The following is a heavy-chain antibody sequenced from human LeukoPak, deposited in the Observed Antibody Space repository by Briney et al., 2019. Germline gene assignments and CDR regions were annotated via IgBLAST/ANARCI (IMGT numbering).Heavy chain of an antibody. V-gene: IGHV3-21*01. J-gene: IGHJ4*02. Sequence: GSPRLSCAASGFTFSSYSMNWVRQAPGEGLEWVSSISSSSSYIYYADSVKGRFTISRDNAKNSLYLQMTSLRAEDTAVYYCASLPEIAVAGTFDYWGQGTLVTVSS. CDR1: GFTFSSYS. D-gene: IGHD6-19*01. CDR3: ASLPEIAVAGTFDY. CDR2: ISSSSSYI.